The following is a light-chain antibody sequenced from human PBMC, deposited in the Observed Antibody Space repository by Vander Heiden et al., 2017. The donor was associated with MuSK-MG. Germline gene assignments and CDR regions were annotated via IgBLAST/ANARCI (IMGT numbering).Light chain of an antibody. J-gene: IGLJ1*01. V-gene: IGLV1-47*01. CDR2: TNN. CDR1: SSNIGSNS. Sequence: SFLTPPPPASGTPGPRVTISCSGSSSNIGSNSVYWYQQLPGTAPKLLFYTNNQRPSGVPGRFSGSKSGTSASLAISGLRSEDEADYYCAAWDDSLSAHVFGPGTRVTVL. CDR3: AAWDDSLSAHV.